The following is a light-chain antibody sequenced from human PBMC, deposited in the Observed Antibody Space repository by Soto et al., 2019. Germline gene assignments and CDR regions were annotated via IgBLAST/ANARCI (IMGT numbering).Light chain of an antibody. V-gene: IGKV3-20*01. CDR1: QSVSSN. Sequence: DIVMTQSPATLSVSPGEVATLSCSASQSVSSNLAWYQQKPGQAPRLLIYGASNRATGIPDRFSGSGSGTDFTLTISRLEPEDFAVYYCQQYGSSPPTTFGQGTKVDIK. J-gene: IGKJ1*01. CDR2: GAS. CDR3: QQYGSSPPTT.